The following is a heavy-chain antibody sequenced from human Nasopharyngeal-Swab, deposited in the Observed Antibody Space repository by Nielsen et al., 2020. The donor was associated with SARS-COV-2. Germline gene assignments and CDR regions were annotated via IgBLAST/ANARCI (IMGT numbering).Heavy chain of an antibody. J-gene: IGHJ4*02. Sequence: GGSLRLSCVGSGISFSTSVIHWVRQAPGQGLEWVAVDGSSQQYADSVKGRFTISRDSSRDTVYLQLNDLRPEDTAVYYCVREAPRPRDGSLGPVRPPPLWCYFDLWGQGTLVTVSS. CDR3: VREAPRPRDGSLGPVRPPPLWCYFDL. V-gene: IGHV3-30-3*01. D-gene: IGHD2-8*01. CDR1: GISFSTSV. CDR2: DGSSQ.